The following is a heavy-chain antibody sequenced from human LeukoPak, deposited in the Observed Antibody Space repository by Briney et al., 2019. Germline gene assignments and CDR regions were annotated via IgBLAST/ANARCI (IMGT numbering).Heavy chain of an antibody. V-gene: IGHV4-59*01. CDR1: GGSISSYY. Sequence: PSETLSLTCTVSGGSISSYYWSWIRQPPGKGLEWIGYIYYSGSTNYNPSLKSRVTISVDTSKNQFSLKLSSVTAADTAVYYCARGVVPAAQYYYYDSSGYLYYFDYWGQGTLVTVSS. J-gene: IGHJ4*02. D-gene: IGHD3-22*01. CDR2: IYYSGST. CDR3: ARGVVPAAQYYYYDSSGYLYYFDY.